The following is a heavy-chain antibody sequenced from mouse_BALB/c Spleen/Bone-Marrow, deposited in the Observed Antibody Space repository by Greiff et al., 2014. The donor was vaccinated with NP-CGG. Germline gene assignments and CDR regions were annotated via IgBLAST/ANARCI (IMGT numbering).Heavy chain of an antibody. CDR2: ISGGSSSI. J-gene: IGHJ4*01. CDR3: SRGEDYDGYAMDY. CDR1: GFTFSNFG. Sequence: EVKLVESGGGLVQPGGSRKLSCAASGFTFSNFGMHWVRQAPEKGLEWVAYISGGSSSIYYGDTVKGRFTISRDNPKNTLFLQMTSLRSEDTAMYFCSRGEDYDGYAMDYWGQGTSIPVSS. V-gene: IGHV5-17*02. D-gene: IGHD2-4*01.